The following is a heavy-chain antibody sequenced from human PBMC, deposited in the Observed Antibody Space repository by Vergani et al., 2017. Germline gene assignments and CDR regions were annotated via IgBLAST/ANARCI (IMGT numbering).Heavy chain of an antibody. CDR3: ARRVRASGPLYYYYYMDG. CDR1: GFTFSSYA. D-gene: IGHD3-10*01. V-gene: IGHV3-30-3*01. J-gene: IGHJ6*03. CDR2: ISYDGSNK. Sequence: QLQLVESGGGVVQPGRSLRLSCAASGFTFSSYAMHWVRQAPGKGLEWVAVISYDGSNKYYADSVKGRFTISRDNSKNTLYLQMNSLRAEDTAVYYCARRVRASGPLYYYYYMDGWGKGTTVTVSS.